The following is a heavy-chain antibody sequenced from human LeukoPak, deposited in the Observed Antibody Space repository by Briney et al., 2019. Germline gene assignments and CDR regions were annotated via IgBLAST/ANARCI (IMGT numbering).Heavy chain of an antibody. V-gene: IGHV3-30*03. CDR1: GFTFSSYG. D-gene: IGHD6-6*01. Sequence: GRSLRLSCAASGFTFSSYGMHWVRQAPGKGLEWVAVISYDGSNKYYADSVKGRFTISRDNSKNTLYLQMNSLRAEDTAVYYCAGGSSPYYYYDMDVWGQGTTVTVSS. J-gene: IGHJ6*02. CDR3: AGGSSPYYYYDMDV. CDR2: ISYDGSNK.